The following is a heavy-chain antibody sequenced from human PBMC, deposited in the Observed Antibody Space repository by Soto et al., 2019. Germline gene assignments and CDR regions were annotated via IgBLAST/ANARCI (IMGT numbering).Heavy chain of an antibody. CDR3: ARMVRGSNIDYYHYMDV. CDR1: GYTFTSHG. V-gene: IGHV1-18*01. Sequence: QVQLVQSGAEVKKPGASVKVSCKASGYTFTSHGISWVRQAPGHGLEWMGWISAYNGDTNYAQKLQGRVTVTTDTSTSTAYMELRSLRSEDTAVYYCARMVRGSNIDYYHYMDVWGKGTTVTVSS. CDR2: ISAYNGDT. D-gene: IGHD3-10*01. J-gene: IGHJ6*03.